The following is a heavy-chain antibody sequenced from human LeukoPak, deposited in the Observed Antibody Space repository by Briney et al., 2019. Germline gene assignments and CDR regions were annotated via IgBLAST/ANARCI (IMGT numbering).Heavy chain of an antibody. D-gene: IGHD6-13*01. V-gene: IGHV1-2*02. CDR1: GYTFTGYY. J-gene: IGHJ5*02. CDR3: ARLAAGLAFDP. CDR2: INPNSGDT. Sequence: RASVQVSCKASGYTFTGYYIHWVRQAPRQGLEWMGWINPNSGDTDYAQKFQGRVTMTRDTSISTTYMELSRLASDDTAIYYCARLAAGLAFDPWGQGTLVTVSS.